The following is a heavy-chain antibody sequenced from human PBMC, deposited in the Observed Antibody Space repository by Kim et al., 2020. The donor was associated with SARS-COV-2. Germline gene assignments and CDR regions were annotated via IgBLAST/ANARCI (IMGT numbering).Heavy chain of an antibody. V-gene: IGHV1-2*04. CDR1: GYTFTGYY. J-gene: IGHJ6*02. D-gene: IGHD5-18*01. Sequence: ASVKVSCKASGYTFTGYYMHWVRQAPGQGLEWMGWINPNSGGTNYAQKFQGWVTMTRDTSISTAYMELSRLRSDDTAVYYCARGSNSYGYWELRGPAGYYYGMDVWGQGTTVTVSS. CDR3: ARGSNSYGYWELRGPAGYYYGMDV. CDR2: INPNSGGT.